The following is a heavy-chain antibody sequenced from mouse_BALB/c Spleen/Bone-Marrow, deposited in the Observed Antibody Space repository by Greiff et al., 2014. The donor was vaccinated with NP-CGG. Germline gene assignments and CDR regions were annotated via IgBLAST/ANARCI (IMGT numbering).Heavy chain of an antibody. D-gene: IGHD1-1*01. CDR1: GFNIKDTY. CDR2: IDPANGNT. CDR3: ARYYYGSSLFDY. V-gene: IGHV14-3*02. J-gene: IGHJ2*01. Sequence: EVKLMESGAELVKPGASVKLSCTASGFNIKDTYMHWVKQRPEQGLEWIGRIDPANGNTKYDPKFQGKATITADTSSNTAYLQLSSLTSEDTAVYYCARYYYGSSLFDYWGQGTTLTVPS.